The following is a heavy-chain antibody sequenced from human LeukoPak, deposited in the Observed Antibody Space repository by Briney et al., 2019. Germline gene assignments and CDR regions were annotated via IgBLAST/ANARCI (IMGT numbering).Heavy chain of an antibody. D-gene: IGHD6-13*01. V-gene: IGHV4-34*01. J-gene: IGHJ3*02. Sequence: PSETLSLTCAVYGGSFSGYYWSWIRQPPGKGLEWIGEINHSGSTNYNPSLKSRVTISVDTSKNQFSLELSSVTAADTAVYYCARGHKAAAGTFDAFDIWGQGTMVTVSS. CDR2: INHSGST. CDR1: GGSFSGYY. CDR3: ARGHKAAAGTFDAFDI.